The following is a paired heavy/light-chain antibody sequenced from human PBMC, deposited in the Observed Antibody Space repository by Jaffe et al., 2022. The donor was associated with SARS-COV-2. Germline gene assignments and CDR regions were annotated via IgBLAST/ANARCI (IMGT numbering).Heavy chain of an antibody. J-gene: IGHJ6*03. V-gene: IGHV4-39*02. D-gene: IGHD3-9*01. CDR3: ARCDEIVTVGGVYYYMDI. Sequence: QLQLQESGPGLAKPSETLSLTCSVSGDSMSSGSYHWGWIRQSPGKGLEWIGIMSYSGSTDYNPSLKSRVSMSVDTSKNHFSLRLTSVTAADTAIYYCARCDEIVTVGGVYYYMDIWGEGTTVTVSS. CDR1: GDSMSSGSYH. CDR2: MSYSGST.
Light chain of an antibody. CDR2: DAS. J-gene: IGKJ1*01. Sequence: EIVMTQSPVTLSVSPGERATLSCRASQSVGSNLAWYQQKRGQAPRLLIYDASTRASGIPARFGGSGSGTEFTLTISSLQSEDFALYYCLQYNSWWTFGQGTKVEIK. CDR1: QSVGSN. V-gene: IGKV3-15*01. CDR3: LQYNSWWT.